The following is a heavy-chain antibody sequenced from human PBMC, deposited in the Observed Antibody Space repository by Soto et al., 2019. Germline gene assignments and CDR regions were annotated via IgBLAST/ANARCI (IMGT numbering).Heavy chain of an antibody. CDR1: GFTLSGSR. D-gene: IGHD2-21*02. V-gene: IGHV3-73*01. Sequence: GGSLRLSCAASGFTLSGSRIHWVRQASGKGLEWVGRIRSKADSYATAYAASVKGRFTISRNDSKTTANLQLNSLKTEDTAGYYCTSKYFGGDRSRVKPWGQGAPVTVSA. CDR2: IRSKADSYAT. J-gene: IGHJ5*02. CDR3: TSKYFGGDRSRVKP.